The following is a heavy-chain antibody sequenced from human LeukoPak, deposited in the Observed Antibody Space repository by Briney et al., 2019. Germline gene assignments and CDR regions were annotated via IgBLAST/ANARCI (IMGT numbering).Heavy chain of an antibody. CDR3: ASPYYYDSSGYPLGY. D-gene: IGHD3-22*01. V-gene: IGHV3-74*01. J-gene: IGHJ4*02. Sequence: GGSLRLSCAASGFTFSSYGMHWVRQAPGKGLVWVSRINSDGSSTSYADSVKGRFTISRDNAKNTLYLQMNSLRAEDTAVYYCASPYYYDSSGYPLGYWGQGTLVTVSS. CDR2: INSDGSST. CDR1: GFTFSSYG.